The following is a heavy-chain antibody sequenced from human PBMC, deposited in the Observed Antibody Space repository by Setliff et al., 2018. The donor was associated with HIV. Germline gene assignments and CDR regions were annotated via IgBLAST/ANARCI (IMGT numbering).Heavy chain of an antibody. V-gene: IGHV3-74*03. CDR2: IKGDGSIT. D-gene: IGHD4-4*01. CDR3: ARDYSYVGFDL. CDR1: GFTFSGYW. J-gene: IGHJ2*01. Sequence: ETLSLSCAASGFTFSGYWMHWVRQSPGRGLLGVAHIKGDGSITKYADSVKGRFTISRDNAKNTLYLQMNSLRAEDTAVYYCARDYSYVGFDLWGRGTQVTVSS.